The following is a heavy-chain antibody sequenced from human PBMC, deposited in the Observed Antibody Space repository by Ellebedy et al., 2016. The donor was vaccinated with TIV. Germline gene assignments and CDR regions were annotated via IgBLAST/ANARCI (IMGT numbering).Heavy chain of an antibody. Sequence: AASVKVSCKTSGYRFTSSGISWVRQAPGQGLEWMGWISTYNGDTSYAQKFQGRVTMTRDTSTTTAYMEVRSLRSDDTALYYCSRTSMIRGVILDGSWGQGTLVTVSS. CDR1: GYRFTSSG. CDR2: ISTYNGDT. CDR3: SRTSMIRGVILDGS. J-gene: IGHJ5*02. D-gene: IGHD3-10*01. V-gene: IGHV1-18*01.